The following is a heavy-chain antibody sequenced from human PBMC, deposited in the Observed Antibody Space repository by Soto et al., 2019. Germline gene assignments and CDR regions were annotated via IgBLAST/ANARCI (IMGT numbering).Heavy chain of an antibody. CDR2: ISGFNGNT. CDR3: ARQYVSNWFDP. D-gene: IGHD3-16*01. CDR1: GYTFNFYG. V-gene: IGHV1-18*01. J-gene: IGHJ5*02. Sequence: ASVKVSCKASGYTFNFYGITWVRQAPGQGLEWMGWISGFNGNTNYAADLQGRVTMTTDTSTSTAYMELRSLRSDDTAVYYCARQYVSNWFDPWGQGTLVTVS.